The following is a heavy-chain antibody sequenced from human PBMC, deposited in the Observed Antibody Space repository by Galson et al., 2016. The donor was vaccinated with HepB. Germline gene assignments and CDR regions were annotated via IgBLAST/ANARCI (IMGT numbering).Heavy chain of an antibody. Sequence: SLRLSCAASGFIFSNFGMHWVSQAPGKGLEWVAVISYDANNKYYEDSVKGRFTISRDNSKNTLYLQLNSLRGDDTAVYSCAKATYSGTYFESWGQGTLVTVSS. D-gene: IGHD3-10*01. V-gene: IGHV3-30*18. CDR3: AKATYSGTYFES. CDR1: GFIFSNFG. J-gene: IGHJ4*02. CDR2: ISYDANNK.